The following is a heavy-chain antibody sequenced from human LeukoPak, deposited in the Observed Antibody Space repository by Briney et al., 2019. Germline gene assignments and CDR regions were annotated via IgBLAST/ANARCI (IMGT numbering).Heavy chain of an antibody. Sequence: AGGSLRLSCAASGFTFSSYAMSWVRQAPGKGLESVSVISGSGGSTYYADSVKGRVTISRDNSKNTLYLQMNSLRAEDTAVYYCASRATVTTDRFWFDPWGQGTLVTVSS. V-gene: IGHV3-23*01. D-gene: IGHD4-11*01. CDR1: GFTFSSYA. CDR2: ISGSGGST. CDR3: ASRATVTTDRFWFDP. J-gene: IGHJ5*02.